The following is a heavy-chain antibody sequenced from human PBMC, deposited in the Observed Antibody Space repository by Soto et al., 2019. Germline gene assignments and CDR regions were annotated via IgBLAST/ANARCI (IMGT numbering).Heavy chain of an antibody. Sequence: SETLSVTCPVSGGSLRNSGYYWSWIRQHPGKGLEWIGYISYSGSTDYAPSLKSRVTMSVDTSKNQFSLKLSSVTAADTAVYYCARDAVTKRDFYYYGMDVWGRGTTVTVSS. CDR2: ISYSGST. CDR3: ARDAVTKRDFYYYGMDV. D-gene: IGHD4-4*01. V-gene: IGHV4-31*03. J-gene: IGHJ6*02. CDR1: GGSLRNSGYY.